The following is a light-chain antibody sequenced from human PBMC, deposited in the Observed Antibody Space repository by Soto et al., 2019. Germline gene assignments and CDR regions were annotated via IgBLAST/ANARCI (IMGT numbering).Light chain of an antibody. Sequence: EIVMTQSPATLSVSPGERATLSCRASQSVMNKLAWFQQKPGQSPRLLIYDASTRATGIPARFSGSGSGTEFTLTISSLQSEDFAVYYCQHYNHWVWTFGQGTKVEVK. CDR1: QSVMNK. CDR2: DAS. J-gene: IGKJ1*01. CDR3: QHYNHWVWT. V-gene: IGKV3-15*01.